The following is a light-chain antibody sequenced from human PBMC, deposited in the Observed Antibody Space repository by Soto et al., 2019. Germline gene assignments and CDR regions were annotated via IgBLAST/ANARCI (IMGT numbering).Light chain of an antibody. CDR2: GAS. J-gene: IGKJ1*01. V-gene: IGKV3-20*01. Sequence: ESVLTQSPGTLSLSPGERATLSCRASQSVSSSYLAWYQQKPGQAPRLLIYGASNRATGIPDRFSGSGSGTDFNLTIIRLEPEDFAVYYCQQYGSSPLWTFGQGTKVEIK. CDR3: QQYGSSPLWT. CDR1: QSVSSSY.